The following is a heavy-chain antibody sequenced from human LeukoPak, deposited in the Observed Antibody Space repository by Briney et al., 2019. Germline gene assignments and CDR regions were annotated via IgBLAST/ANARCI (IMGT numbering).Heavy chain of an antibody. J-gene: IGHJ4*02. CDR2: IYHSGST. Sequence: SETLSLTCAVYGGSFTGYSWNWIRQPPGKGLEWIGEIYHSGSTNYNPSLKSRVTISLDTSKKQLSLKLTSVTAADTAVYYCSMSRGYNFGQWGQGTLVTVSS. V-gene: IGHV4-34*01. CDR3: SMSRGYNFGQ. D-gene: IGHD5-18*01. CDR1: GGSFTGYS.